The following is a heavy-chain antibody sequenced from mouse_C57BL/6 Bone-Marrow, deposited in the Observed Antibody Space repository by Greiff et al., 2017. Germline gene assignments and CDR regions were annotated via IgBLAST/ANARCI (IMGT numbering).Heavy chain of an antibody. V-gene: IGHV14-4*01. Sequence: VQLQQSGAELVRPGASVKLSCTASGFNIKDDYMHWVKQRPEQVLEWIGWIDPENGDTEYASNFQGTATITADTSSNTAYLQLSSLTSEDTAVYYCTTGFITTEVRAMDYWGQGTSATVSA. D-gene: IGHD1-1*01. J-gene: IGHJ4*01. CDR3: TTGFITTEVRAMDY. CDR1: GFNIKDDY. CDR2: IDPENGDT.